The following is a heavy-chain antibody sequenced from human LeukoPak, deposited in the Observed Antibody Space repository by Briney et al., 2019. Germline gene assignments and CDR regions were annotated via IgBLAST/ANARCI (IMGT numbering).Heavy chain of an antibody. Sequence: GSVKVSCKASGYTFTSYAMHWVRQAPGQRLEWMGWINPGNGNTKYSQNFQGRVTITRDTSASTAYMELSSLRSEDTAVYYCARGLDYGGDHWGQGTLVTVSS. V-gene: IGHV1-3*01. CDR1: GYTFTSYA. J-gene: IGHJ5*02. CDR2: INPGNGNT. CDR3: ARGLDYGGDH. D-gene: IGHD4-23*01.